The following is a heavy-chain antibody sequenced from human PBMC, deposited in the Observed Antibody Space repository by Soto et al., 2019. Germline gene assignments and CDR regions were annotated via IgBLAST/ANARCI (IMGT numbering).Heavy chain of an antibody. J-gene: IGHJ6*02. CDR2: IVVGSGNT. V-gene: IGHV1-58*01. Sequence: SVKVSCKASGFPFTSSALQWGRQARGQRLEWIGWIVVGSGNTNYAQKFQERVTITRDMSTSTAYMELSSLRSEDTAVYYCAADWKSIPGATRAYYYGMDVWGQRTTVTVSS. CDR1: GFPFTSSA. CDR3: AADWKSIPGATRAYYYGMDV. D-gene: IGHD1-26*01.